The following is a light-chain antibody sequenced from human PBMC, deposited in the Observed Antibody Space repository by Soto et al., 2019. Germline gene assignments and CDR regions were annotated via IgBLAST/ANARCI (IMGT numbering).Light chain of an antibody. CDR3: QHYNSYSIT. Sequence: DIQMTQSPSTLSASVGDRVTITCRASQSISSWLAWYQQKPGKAPKLLIYKASSLESGVPSRFSGSGSGTVFTLTISSLQPDDFATYYCQHYNSYSITFGQGTRLEIK. J-gene: IGKJ5*01. CDR1: QSISSW. V-gene: IGKV1-5*03. CDR2: KAS.